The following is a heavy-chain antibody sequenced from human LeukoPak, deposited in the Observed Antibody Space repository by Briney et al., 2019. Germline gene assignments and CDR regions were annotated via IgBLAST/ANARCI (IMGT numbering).Heavy chain of an antibody. V-gene: IGHV1-18*01. J-gene: IGHJ4*02. D-gene: IGHD3-9*01. Sequence: ASVKVSCKDSGYTFTSYGISWVRQAPRQGLEWMGWISAYNGNTNYQQKLQGRVTMTTDTSTSTAYMELRSLRSDDTAVYYCARDYDILTGLRKALDYWGQGTLVTVSS. CDR2: ISAYNGNT. CDR3: ARDYDILTGLRKALDY. CDR1: GYTFTSYG.